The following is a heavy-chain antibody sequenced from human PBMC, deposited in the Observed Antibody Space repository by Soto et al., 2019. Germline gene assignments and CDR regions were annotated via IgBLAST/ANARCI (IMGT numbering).Heavy chain of an antibody. CDR2: INTDGSST. Sequence: PGGSLRLSCVVSGVTFRNHWMHWVRQAPGKGLVWVSRINTDGSSTNYADSVKGRFTISRDNAKNMVYLQMNSLRVEDTAVYYCARDNWNSYWGQGTLVTVSS. CDR1: GVTFRNHW. D-gene: IGHD1-7*01. J-gene: IGHJ4*02. CDR3: ARDNWNSY. V-gene: IGHV3-74*01.